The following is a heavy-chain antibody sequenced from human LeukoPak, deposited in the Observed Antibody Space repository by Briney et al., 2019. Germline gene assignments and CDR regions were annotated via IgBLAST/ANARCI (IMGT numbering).Heavy chain of an antibody. CDR1: GFTFSSYG. J-gene: IGHJ4*02. Sequence: GGSLRLSCAASGFTFSSYGMHWVRQAPGKGLEWVAFIRYDGSNKYYADSVKGRFTISRDNSKNTLYLQMNSLRAEDTAVYYCAKGEDGDYATVIDYWGQGTLVTVSS. D-gene: IGHD4-17*01. CDR2: IRYDGSNK. V-gene: IGHV3-30*02. CDR3: AKGEDGDYATVIDY.